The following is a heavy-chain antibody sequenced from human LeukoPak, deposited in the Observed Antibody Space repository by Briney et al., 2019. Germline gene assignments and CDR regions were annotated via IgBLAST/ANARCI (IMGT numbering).Heavy chain of an antibody. CDR2: INHSGST. V-gene: IGHV4-34*01. D-gene: IGHD2-2*02. CDR3: ARGRYCSSTSCYTAVVRGARYYYYYMDV. CDR1: GGSFSGYY. Sequence: SETLSLTCAVYGGSFSGYYWSWIRQPPGKGLEWIGEINHSGSTNYNPSLKSRVTISVDTSKNQFSLKLSSVTAADTAVYYCARGRYCSSTSCYTAVVRGARYYYYYMDVWGKGTTVTVSS. J-gene: IGHJ6*03.